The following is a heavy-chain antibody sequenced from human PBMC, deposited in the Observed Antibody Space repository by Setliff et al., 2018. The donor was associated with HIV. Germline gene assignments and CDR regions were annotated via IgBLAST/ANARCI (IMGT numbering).Heavy chain of an antibody. CDR3: AKGTLGYSYGLDAFDI. D-gene: IGHD5-18*01. V-gene: IGHV3-21*04. CDR1: GFTFSSYS. Sequence: PGGSLRLSCAASGFTFSSYSMNWVRQAPGKGLEWVSSMSSRSPYIYYADSVKGRFIISRDNAKNSLYLQMNSLRAEDTAVYYCAKGTLGYSYGLDAFDIWGQGTMVTVSS. J-gene: IGHJ3*02. CDR2: MSSRSPYI.